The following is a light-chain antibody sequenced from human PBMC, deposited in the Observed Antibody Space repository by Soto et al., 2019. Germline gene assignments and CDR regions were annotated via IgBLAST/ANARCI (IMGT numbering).Light chain of an antibody. CDR1: SSDVGAYNY. V-gene: IGLV2-14*01. Sequence: QSALTQPASVSGSPGQSITISCTVTSSDVGAYNYVSWYQQHPGKAPKLMIFEVSDRPSGVSNRFSGSKSGNTASLTISGLQAEDEADYYCSSYISSNTLVFGGGTKLTVL. J-gene: IGLJ2*01. CDR2: EVS. CDR3: SSYISSNTLV.